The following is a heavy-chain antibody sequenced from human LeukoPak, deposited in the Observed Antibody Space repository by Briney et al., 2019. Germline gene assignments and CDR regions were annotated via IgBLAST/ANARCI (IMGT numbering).Heavy chain of an antibody. CDR1: GYSFTSYW. D-gene: IGHD2-8*01. Sequence: GESLKISCKGSGYSFTSYWIGWVRQMPGKGLEWMGIIYPGDSDTRYSPSFQGQVTISADKSISTAYLQWSSLKASDTAMYYCARRDSIVLAVGAFDIWGQGTMVTVSS. J-gene: IGHJ3*02. CDR3: ARRDSIVLAVGAFDI. V-gene: IGHV5-51*01. CDR2: IYPGDSDT.